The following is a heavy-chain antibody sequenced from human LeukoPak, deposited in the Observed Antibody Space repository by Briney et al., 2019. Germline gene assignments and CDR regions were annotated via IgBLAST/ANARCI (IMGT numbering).Heavy chain of an antibody. V-gene: IGHV4-34*01. CDR3: ASSIAVAGIGGPFDY. Sequence: SETLSLTCAVYGGSFSGHYWSWIRQPPGKGLEWIGEINHSGSTNYNPSLKSRVTISVDTSKNQFSLKLSSVTAADTAVYYCASSIAVAGIGGPFDYWGQGTLVTVSS. CDR2: INHSGST. J-gene: IGHJ4*02. CDR1: GGSFSGHY. D-gene: IGHD6-19*01.